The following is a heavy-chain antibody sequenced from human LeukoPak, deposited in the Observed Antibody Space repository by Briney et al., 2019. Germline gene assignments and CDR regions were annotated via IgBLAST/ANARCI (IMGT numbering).Heavy chain of an antibody. CDR3: AKIERFDP. CDR2: ISDSSVNT. J-gene: IGHJ5*02. CDR1: GFTFSNYV. V-gene: IGHV3-23*01. Sequence: PGGSLRLSCVASGFTFSNYVMSWVRQAPGKGLEWVSTISDSSVNTHYADSVKGRFTISRDNSKNTLYLQMNSLSADDTAVYYCAKIERFDPWGQGTLVTVSS.